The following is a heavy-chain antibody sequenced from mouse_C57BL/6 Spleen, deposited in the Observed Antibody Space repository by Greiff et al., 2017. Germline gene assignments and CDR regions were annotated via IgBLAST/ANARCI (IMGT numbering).Heavy chain of an antibody. D-gene: IGHD1-1*01. J-gene: IGHJ1*03. CDR1: GFNIKDYY. V-gene: IGHV14-2*01. CDR3: AWGYYGSNWYFDV. CDR2: IDPEDGET. Sequence: EVKLQESGAELVKPGASVKLSCTASGFNIKDYYMHWVKQRPEQGLEWIGRIDPEDGETKYAPKFQGKATITADTSSNTAYLQLSSLTSEDTAVYYCAWGYYGSNWYFDVWGTGTTVTVSS.